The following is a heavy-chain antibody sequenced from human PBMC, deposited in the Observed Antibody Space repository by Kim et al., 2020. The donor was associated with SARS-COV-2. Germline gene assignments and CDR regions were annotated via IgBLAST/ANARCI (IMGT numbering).Heavy chain of an antibody. V-gene: IGHV3-23*01. Sequence: YYAAPVKGRFTISRDNSKTTMYLQMNSLRAEDTAVYYCAKALVSPGGRVYWGQGTLVTVSS. D-gene: IGHD2-15*01. CDR3: AKALVSPGGRVY. J-gene: IGHJ4*02.